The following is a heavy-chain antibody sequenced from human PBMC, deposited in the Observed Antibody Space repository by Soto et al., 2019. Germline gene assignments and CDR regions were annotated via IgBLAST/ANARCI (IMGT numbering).Heavy chain of an antibody. CDR2: IRNRANSYTT. Sequence: PGGSLRLSCAASGLNFRDPYMDWVRQAPGKGLEWVGRIRNRANSYTTEYAASVKGRFTISRDDSKNSLYLQMNGLKTEDTALYYCTRSGGYYDGSPDYWGQGTLVTVSS. CDR1: GLNFRDPY. J-gene: IGHJ4*02. D-gene: IGHD3-22*01. CDR3: TRSGGYYDGSPDY. V-gene: IGHV3-72*01.